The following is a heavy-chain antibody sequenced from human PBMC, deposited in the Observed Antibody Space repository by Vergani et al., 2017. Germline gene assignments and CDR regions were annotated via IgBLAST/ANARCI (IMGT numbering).Heavy chain of an antibody. D-gene: IGHD5-18*01. CDR1: GGSFSGYY. CDR3: ARCRRGYRDFYYYYYDMDV. Sequence: QVQLQQWGAGLLKPSETLSLTCAVYGGSFSGYYWSWIRQPPGKGLEWIGEINHSGSTNYNPSLKSRVTISVDTSKNQFSLKLSSVTAADTAVYYCARCRRGYRDFYYYYYDMDVWGKGTTVTVSS. CDR2: INHSGST. V-gene: IGHV4-34*01. J-gene: IGHJ6*03.